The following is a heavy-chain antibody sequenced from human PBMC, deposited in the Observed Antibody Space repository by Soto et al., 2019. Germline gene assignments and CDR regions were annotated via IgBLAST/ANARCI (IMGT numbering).Heavy chain of an antibody. Sequence: QVQLVQSGAEVKKPGSSVRVSCKASGGTFTDFAFSWVRQAPGQGFEWMGRVVPKIGSINFIRKFQGRLTLTADKSTRTAFLELSSLRPEDTAVYYCTRGGRESNWNDGKFEYWGQGTQVTVSS. D-gene: IGHD1-20*01. CDR1: GGTFTDFA. CDR2: VVPKIGSI. CDR3: TRGGRESNWNDGKFEY. V-gene: IGHV1-69*09. J-gene: IGHJ4*02.